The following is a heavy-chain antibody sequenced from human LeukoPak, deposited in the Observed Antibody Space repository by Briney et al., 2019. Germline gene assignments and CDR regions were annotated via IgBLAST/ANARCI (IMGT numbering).Heavy chain of an antibody. J-gene: IGHJ6*02. CDR2: IKQDGSEK. V-gene: IGHV3-7*05. CDR1: GFTFSSYW. D-gene: IGHD6-13*01. Sequence: GGSLRPSCTASGFTFSSYWMSWVRQTPEKGLEWVANIKQDGSEKVYVDSVKGRFTISRDNAKSSLYLQMSGLRAEDTAVYYCARDPYSSSWSYGMDVWGQGTTVTVSS. CDR3: ARDPYSSSWSYGMDV.